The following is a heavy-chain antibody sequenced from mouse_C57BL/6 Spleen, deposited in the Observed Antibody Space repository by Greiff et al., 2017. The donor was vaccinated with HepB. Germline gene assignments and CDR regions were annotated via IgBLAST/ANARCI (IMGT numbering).Heavy chain of an antibody. CDR3: ARRGITTVVAAYFDY. D-gene: IGHD1-1*01. V-gene: IGHV1-75*01. Sequence: QVQLKQSGPELVKPGASVKISCKASGFTFTDYYINWVKQRPGQGLEWIGWIVPGSGSTYYNEKFKGKATLTVDKSSSTAYMLLSSLTSEDSAVFFCARRGITTVVAAYFDYWGQGTTLTVSS. J-gene: IGHJ2*01. CDR2: IVPGSGST. CDR1: GFTFTDYY.